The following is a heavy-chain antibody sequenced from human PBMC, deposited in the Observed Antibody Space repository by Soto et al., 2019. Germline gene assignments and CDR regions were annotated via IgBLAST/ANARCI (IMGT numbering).Heavy chain of an antibody. CDR3: TRDEYGDYSYDAFDI. D-gene: IGHD4-17*01. J-gene: IGHJ3*02. CDR1: GFTFGDYA. V-gene: IGHV3-49*03. CDR2: IRSKAYGGTT. Sequence: EVQLVESGGGLVQPGRSLRLSCTASGFTFGDYAMSWFRQAPGKGLEWVGFIRSKAYGGTTEYAASVKGRFTISRDDCKSIAYLQMNSLKTEDTAVYYCTRDEYGDYSYDAFDIWGQGTMVTVSS.